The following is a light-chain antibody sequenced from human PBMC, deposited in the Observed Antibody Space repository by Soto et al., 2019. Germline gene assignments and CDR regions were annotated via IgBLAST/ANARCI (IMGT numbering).Light chain of an antibody. Sequence: EIVLTQSPGTLSLSPGEGSTLSFMSSQSISSNFLAWYQQKRGQAPRLLIHGASNRATGIPDRFSGSGSGTDFTLTITRLEPEDFAVYYCQQYGGSPRTFGQGTKVDI. V-gene: IGKV3-20*01. CDR3: QQYGGSPRT. J-gene: IGKJ1*01. CDR2: GAS. CDR1: QSISSNF.